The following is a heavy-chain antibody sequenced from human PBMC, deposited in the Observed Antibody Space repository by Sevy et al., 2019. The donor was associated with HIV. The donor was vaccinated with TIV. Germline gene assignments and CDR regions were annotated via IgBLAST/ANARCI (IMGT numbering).Heavy chain of an antibody. CDR2: IYHSGST. J-gene: IGHJ5*02. Sequence: SETLSLTCAVSGYSISSGYYWGWIRQPPGKGLEWIGSIYHSGSTYYNPSLKSRVTISVDTSKNQFSLKLSSVTAADTAVYYCAREAAAGCNWFDPWGQGTLVTVSS. D-gene: IGHD6-13*01. CDR1: GYSISSGYY. CDR3: AREAAAGCNWFDP. V-gene: IGHV4-38-2*02.